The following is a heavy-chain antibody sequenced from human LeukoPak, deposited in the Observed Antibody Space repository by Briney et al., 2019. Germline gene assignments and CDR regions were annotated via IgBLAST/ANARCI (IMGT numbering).Heavy chain of an antibody. V-gene: IGHV4-59*01. CDR1: GGSISSYY. Sequence: PSETLSLTCTVSGGSISSYYWSWIRQPPGKGLEWIGYIYYSGSTNYNPSLKSRVTISVDTSKNQFSLKLSSVTAADTAVYYCARAPPPSSGWYPPQFDYWGQGTLVTVSS. J-gene: IGHJ4*02. D-gene: IGHD6-19*01. CDR3: ARAPPPSSGWYPPQFDY. CDR2: IYYSGST.